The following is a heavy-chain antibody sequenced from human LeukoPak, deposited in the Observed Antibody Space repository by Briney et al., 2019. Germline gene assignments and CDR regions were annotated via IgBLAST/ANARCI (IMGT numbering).Heavy chain of an antibody. J-gene: IGHJ4*02. CDR1: QFTFSHYG. CDR3: AKDAQRGFDYSNSLEY. Sequence: GGSLRLSCVASQFTFSHYGMHWVRQAPGRGLEWVAVIWSDGSNQYYADSVKGRFTISRDDSQNTVYLQMNGLRAEDTAVYFCAKDAQRGFDYSNSLEYWGQGTLVTVSS. V-gene: IGHV3-33*06. D-gene: IGHD4-11*01. CDR2: IWSDGSNQ.